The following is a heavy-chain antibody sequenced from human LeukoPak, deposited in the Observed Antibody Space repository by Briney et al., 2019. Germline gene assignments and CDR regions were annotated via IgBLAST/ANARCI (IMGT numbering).Heavy chain of an antibody. CDR2: IYPGDSDT. Sequence: GESLKISCKGSGYSFTNYWIGWVRQMPGKGLEWMGIIYPGDSDTRYSPSFQGQVTISADKSISTAYLQWSSLKASDTAMYYCATSRRSSGSRYYFDYWGQGTLVTVSS. D-gene: IGHD3-22*01. CDR3: ATSRRSSGSRYYFDY. V-gene: IGHV5-51*01. J-gene: IGHJ4*02. CDR1: GYSFTNYW.